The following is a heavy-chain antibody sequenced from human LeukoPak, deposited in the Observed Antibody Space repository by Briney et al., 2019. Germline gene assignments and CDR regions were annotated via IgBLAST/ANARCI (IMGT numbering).Heavy chain of an antibody. D-gene: IGHD3-16*01. Sequence: GGSLRLSCAASGLTLINNDMTWVRQAPGKGLEWVSVLYSDGNTKYADSVQGRFTISRDNSKNTLYLEMNSLSPDDTAVYYCARGVEPLAANTLAYWGQGTLVTVSS. CDR3: ARGVEPLAANTLAY. CDR2: LYSDGNT. CDR1: GLTLINND. J-gene: IGHJ4*02. V-gene: IGHV3-53*01.